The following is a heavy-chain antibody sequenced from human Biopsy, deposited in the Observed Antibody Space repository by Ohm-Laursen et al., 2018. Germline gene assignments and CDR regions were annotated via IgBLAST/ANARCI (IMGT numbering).Heavy chain of an antibody. CDR1: GGSFSTYT. Sequence: SSVKVSCKASGGSFSTYTISWVRQASGQGLEWMGGIVPIFGTANHAQRLQGRLTITADESTATAYMELSSLRSDDTAVYFCASQTPRNPDILTGAYHYDMAVWGQGTKVTASS. CDR3: ASQTPRNPDILTGAYHYDMAV. D-gene: IGHD3-9*01. V-gene: IGHV1-69*13. J-gene: IGHJ6*02. CDR2: IVPIFGTA.